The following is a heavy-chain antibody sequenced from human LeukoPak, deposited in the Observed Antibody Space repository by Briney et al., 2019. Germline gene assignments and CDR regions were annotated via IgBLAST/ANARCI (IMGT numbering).Heavy chain of an antibody. CDR2: IKQDGSEK. Sequence: GGSLRLSCEASGFTFNNYWMSWFRQAPGKGLEWVANIKQDGSEKYYVDSVKGRFTISRDNAENSLYLQMNSLRAEDTAVYYCARDKFNGDSYFDNWGQGTLVTVSS. J-gene: IGHJ4*02. CDR1: GFTFNNYW. CDR3: ARDKFNGDSYFDN. D-gene: IGHD4-17*01. V-gene: IGHV3-7*01.